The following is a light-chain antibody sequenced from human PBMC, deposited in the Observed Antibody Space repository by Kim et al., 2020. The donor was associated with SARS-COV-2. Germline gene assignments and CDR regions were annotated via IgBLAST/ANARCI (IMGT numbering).Light chain of an antibody. J-gene: IGLJ1*01. CDR3: AAWDDRLNGHV. CDR1: NSNIGRNP. CDR2: NNN. Sequence: ELTQPPSASGTPGQRVTISCSGSNSNIGRNPVNWYQQLPETAPKLLIYNNNQWPSGVPDRFSGSKSGTAASLAISGLQSEDEADYYCAAWDDRLNGHVFGTGTKVTVL. V-gene: IGLV1-44*01.